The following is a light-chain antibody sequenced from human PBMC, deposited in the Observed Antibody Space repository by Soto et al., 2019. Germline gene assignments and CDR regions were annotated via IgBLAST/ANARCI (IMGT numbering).Light chain of an antibody. CDR1: QSISSW. CDR3: QQYNSWYT. CDR2: KAS. Sequence: DIQMTQSPSTLSASVGDRVTITCRASQSISSWLAWYQQKPGKAPKLLIYKASTLESGVPSRFSGSGSGTEFTLTISSLQPDDSATYYCQQYNSWYTFGQGTKLEI. J-gene: IGKJ2*01. V-gene: IGKV1-5*03.